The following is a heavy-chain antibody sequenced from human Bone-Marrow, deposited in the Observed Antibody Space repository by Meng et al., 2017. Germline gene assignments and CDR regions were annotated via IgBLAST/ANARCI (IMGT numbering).Heavy chain of an antibody. Sequence: QWHLQESGPGLVNPSQTLSLTCTVSGGSISSGGYYWSWIRQHPGKGLEWIGYIYYSGGTYYNPSLKSLVTISVDTSKNQFSLKLSSVTAADTAVYYCARVGYSGSRVTSYYFDYWGQGTLVTVSS. V-gene: IGHV4-31*01. D-gene: IGHD1-26*01. J-gene: IGHJ4*02. CDR2: IYYSGGT. CDR1: GGSISSGGYY. CDR3: ARVGYSGSRVTSYYFDY.